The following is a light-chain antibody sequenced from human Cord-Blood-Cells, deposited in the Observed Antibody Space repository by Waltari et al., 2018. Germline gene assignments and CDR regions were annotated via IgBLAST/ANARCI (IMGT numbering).Light chain of an antibody. CDR3: AAWDDSHWV. CDR1: SSTIGSNT. Sequence: QSVLTQPPSASGTPGPRVTIPCSGSSSTIGSNTVNWYQQLPGTAPKLLIYSNNPRPSGVPDRFSGSKSGTSASLAISGLQSEDEADYYCAAWDDSHWVFGGGTKLTVL. CDR2: SNN. J-gene: IGLJ3*02. V-gene: IGLV1-44*01.